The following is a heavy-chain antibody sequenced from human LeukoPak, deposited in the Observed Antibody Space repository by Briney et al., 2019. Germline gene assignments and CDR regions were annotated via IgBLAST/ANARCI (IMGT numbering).Heavy chain of an antibody. J-gene: IGHJ1*01. CDR1: GFTFSSYA. D-gene: IGHD3-10*01. V-gene: IGHV3-23*01. CDR2: ISGSGGST. CDR3: AKDGGYYGSGSYYTVQH. Sequence: PGGSLRLSCAASGFTFSSYAMNWVRQAPGKGLEWVAAISGSGGSTYYADSVKGRFTISRDNSKNTLYLQMNSLRAEDTAVYYCAKDGGYYGSGSYYTVQHWGQGTLVTVSS.